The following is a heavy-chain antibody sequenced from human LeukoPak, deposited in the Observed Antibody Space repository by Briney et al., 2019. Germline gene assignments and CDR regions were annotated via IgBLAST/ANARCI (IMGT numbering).Heavy chain of an antibody. D-gene: IGHD5-18*01. CDR3: ARVDSYGILNFDY. J-gene: IGHJ4*02. V-gene: IGHV4-34*01. Sequence: SETLSLTCAVYGGSFSGYYWSWIRQPPGKGLEWIGEINHSGSTNYNPSLKSRVTISVDTSKNQLSLKLSSVTAADTAVYYCARVDSYGILNFDYWGQGTLVTVSS. CDR2: INHSGST. CDR1: GGSFSGYY.